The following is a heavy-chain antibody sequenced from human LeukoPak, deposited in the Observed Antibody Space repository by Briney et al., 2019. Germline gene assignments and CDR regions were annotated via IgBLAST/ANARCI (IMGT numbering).Heavy chain of an antibody. Sequence: ASVKVSCKASGGTFSNYGLSWVRQAPGQGLEWMGWMNPNSGNTGYAQKFQGRVTMTRNTSISTAYMELSSLRSEDTAVYYCARTYYDFWSGYYNYWGQGTLVTVSS. CDR1: GGTFSNYG. CDR2: MNPNSGNT. D-gene: IGHD3-3*01. V-gene: IGHV1-8*02. CDR3: ARTYYDFWSGYYNY. J-gene: IGHJ4*02.